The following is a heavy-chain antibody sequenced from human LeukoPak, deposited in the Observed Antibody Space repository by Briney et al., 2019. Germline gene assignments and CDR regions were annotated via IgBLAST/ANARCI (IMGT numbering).Heavy chain of an antibody. J-gene: IGHJ4*02. D-gene: IGHD1-1*01. CDR2: INPNSGGT. V-gene: IGHV1-2*02. CDR3: ARDPEEQLEAGISDY. CDR1: GYTFTGYY. Sequence: GASVKVSCKASGYTFTGYYMHWVRQAPGQGLEWMGWINPNSGGTNYAQKFQGRVTMARDTSISTAYMELSRLRSDDTAVYYCARDPEEQLEAGISDYWGQGTLVTVSS.